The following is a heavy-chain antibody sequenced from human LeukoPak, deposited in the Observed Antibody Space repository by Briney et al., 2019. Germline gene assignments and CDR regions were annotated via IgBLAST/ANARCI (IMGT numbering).Heavy chain of an antibody. CDR1: GYAFTSYE. D-gene: IGHD3-10*01. J-gene: IGHJ5*02. CDR3: ARSGFGSGISFDL. Sequence: ASVKVSCKASGYAFTSYEINWVRQVTGQGLEWMGWMNPNSGDTGYPQKFQGRVTMTRDTSITTAYMELSSLRSEDTAVYYCARSGFGSGISFDLWGQGTLVTVSS. CDR2: MNPNSGDT. V-gene: IGHV1-8*01.